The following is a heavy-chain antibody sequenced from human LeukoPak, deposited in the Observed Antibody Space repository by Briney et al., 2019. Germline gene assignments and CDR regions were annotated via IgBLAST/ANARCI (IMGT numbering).Heavy chain of an antibody. V-gene: IGHV3-74*01. Sequence: GGSLRLSCAPSGFTFRSYWMHSVRQAPGKGLEWVSRVIRDGSFTNYADSVKRRFTIARDNAKNTLYLQMSSLRAEDTAVYFCVRDGDDFNFDYWGQGSLVTVSS. CDR3: VRDGDDFNFDY. CDR1: GFTFRSYW. J-gene: IGHJ4*02. CDR2: VIRDGSFT. D-gene: IGHD5-24*01.